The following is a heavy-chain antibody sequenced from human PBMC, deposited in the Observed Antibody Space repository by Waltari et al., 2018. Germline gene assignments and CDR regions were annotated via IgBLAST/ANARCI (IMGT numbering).Heavy chain of an antibody. V-gene: IGHV4-39*07. Sequence: QLQLQESGPGLVKPSGTLSLTSTVSSGAISSSGYSWGWIRQPPGKGLEWMGRIYYSGNTYYNPSLKNRVTISVDTSKNQFSLKVTSVTAADTAVYYCAKVWKNYRTDYWGQGTLVTVSS. CDR1: SGAISSSGYS. CDR3: AKVWKNYRTDY. D-gene: IGHD1-7*01. CDR2: IYYSGNT. J-gene: IGHJ4*02.